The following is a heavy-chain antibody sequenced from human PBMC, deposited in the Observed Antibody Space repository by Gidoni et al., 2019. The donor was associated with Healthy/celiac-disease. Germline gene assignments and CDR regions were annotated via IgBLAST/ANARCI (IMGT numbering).Heavy chain of an antibody. Sequence: QLQLQESGPGLVKPSETLSLTCTVSGGSISSSSYYWGWIRPPPGKGLEWIGSIYYSGSTYYNPSLKSRVTISVDTSKNQFSLKLSSVTAADTAVYYCAREYYDILTGYMRETYNWFDPWGQGTLVTVSS. CDR2: IYYSGST. CDR3: AREYYDILTGYMRETYNWFDP. D-gene: IGHD3-9*01. CDR1: GGSISSSSYY. J-gene: IGHJ5*02. V-gene: IGHV4-39*02.